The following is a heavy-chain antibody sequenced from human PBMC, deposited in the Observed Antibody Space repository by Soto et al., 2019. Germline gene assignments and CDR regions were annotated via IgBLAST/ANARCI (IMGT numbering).Heavy chain of an antibody. J-gene: IGHJ6*03. CDR3: ARGYSGYDFSYYYYMDV. D-gene: IGHD5-12*01. V-gene: IGHV3-23*01. CDR2: ISGSGGST. CDR1: GFTFSSYA. Sequence: GGSLRLSCAASGFTFSSYAMSWVRQAPGKGLEWVSAISGSGGSTYYADSVKGRFTISRDNAKNTLYLQMNSLRAEDTAVYYCARGYSGYDFSYYYYMDVWGKGTTVTVSS.